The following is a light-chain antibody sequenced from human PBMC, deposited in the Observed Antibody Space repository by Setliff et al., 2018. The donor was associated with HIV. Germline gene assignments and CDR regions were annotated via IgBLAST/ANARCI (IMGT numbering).Light chain of an antibody. CDR2: SDN. CDR3: AAWDDSLNGFV. Sequence: QSVLTQPPSASGTPGQRVTISCSGSSSNIGSRTVNWYRQLPGTAPKLLIYSDNRRPSGVPDRFSGSKSGTSASLAISGLQSEDEGDYNCAAWDDSLNGFVFGTGTKVTVL. J-gene: IGLJ1*01. CDR1: SSNIGSRT. V-gene: IGLV1-44*01.